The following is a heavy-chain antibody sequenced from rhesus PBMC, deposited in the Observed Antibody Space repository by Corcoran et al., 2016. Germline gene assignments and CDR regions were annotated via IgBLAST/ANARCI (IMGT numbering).Heavy chain of an antibody. J-gene: IGHJ4*01. CDR3: TRFDY. CDR2: ISSDGIKQ. CDR1: GLIFRLFG. Sequence: VQLVDSGGGLFQTGGSLRPPCAVYGLIFRLFGMYWVSRAPGKGLEWVDVISSDGIKQSYTDSVKYRFTISKDNSKNILYLQMNNLKLEDTALYYCTRFDYWGQGVLVTVSS. V-gene: IGHV3-54*02.